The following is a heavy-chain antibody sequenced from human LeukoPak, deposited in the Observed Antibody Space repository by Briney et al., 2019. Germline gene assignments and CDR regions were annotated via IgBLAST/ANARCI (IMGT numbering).Heavy chain of an antibody. V-gene: IGHV3-9*01. Sequence: GGSLRLSCAASGFTFDDYAMHWVRQAPGKGLEWVSGISWNSGSIVYADSVKGRFTISRDNAKNSLYLQMNSLRAEDTALYYCAKDLRRYSSSWYMDVWGKGTTVTVSS. J-gene: IGHJ6*03. CDR2: ISWNSGSI. D-gene: IGHD6-13*01. CDR3: AKDLRRYSSSWYMDV. CDR1: GFTFDDYA.